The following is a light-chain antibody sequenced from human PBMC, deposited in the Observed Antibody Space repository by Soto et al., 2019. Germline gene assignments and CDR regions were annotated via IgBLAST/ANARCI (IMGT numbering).Light chain of an antibody. Sequence: DIVMTQSPDSLAVSLGERATINCKSSQSLFFRSKNKDYLAWYQHKLGQPPKLLFYWSTTRESGVPDRFSGSGSGTDFTLNISSLQAEDVAVYYCQRYYSIPYSFGQGTKLEIK. CDR3: QRYYSIPYS. V-gene: IGKV4-1*01. CDR1: QSLFFRSKNKDY. J-gene: IGKJ2*03. CDR2: WST.